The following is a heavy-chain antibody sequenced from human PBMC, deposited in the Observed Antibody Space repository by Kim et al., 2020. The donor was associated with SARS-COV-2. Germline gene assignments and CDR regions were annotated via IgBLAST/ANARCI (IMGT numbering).Heavy chain of an antibody. V-gene: IGHV5-51*01. Sequence: GESLKISCKGSGYSFTSYWIGWVRQMPGKGLEWMGIIYPGDSDTRYSPSFQGQVTISADKSISTAYLQWSSLKASDTAMYYCARLLGFRGQGGQQLVSGDWFDPWGQGTLVTVSS. J-gene: IGHJ5*02. CDR3: ARLLGFRGQGGQQLVSGDWFDP. D-gene: IGHD6-13*01. CDR1: GYSFTSYW. CDR2: IYPGDSDT.